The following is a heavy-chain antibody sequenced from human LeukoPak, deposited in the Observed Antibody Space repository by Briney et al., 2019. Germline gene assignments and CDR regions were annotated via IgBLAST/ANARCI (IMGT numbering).Heavy chain of an antibody. V-gene: IGHV1-2*02. J-gene: IGHJ4*02. CDR2: INPNSGGR. CDR1: GYTFTGYY. CDR3: ARGGSSLNYFDC. D-gene: IGHD6-13*01. Sequence: ASVKVSCKASGYTFTGYYIHWVRQAPAQGLEWMGFINPNSGGRNKAQKFQGRVTMTRETSICTAYMELSRLRSDDTAVYYCARGGSSLNYFDCWSQGRLVTVSS.